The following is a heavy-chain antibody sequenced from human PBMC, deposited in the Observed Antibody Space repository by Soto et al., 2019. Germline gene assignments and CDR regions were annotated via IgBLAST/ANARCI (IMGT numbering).Heavy chain of an antibody. CDR3: ARGIGAIFGVVNYYYYYMDV. D-gene: IGHD3-3*01. CDR1: GGSISSGGYY. J-gene: IGHJ6*03. V-gene: IGHV4-31*03. CDR2: IYYSGST. Sequence: SDTLSLTCTVSGGSISSGGYYWSWIRQHPGKGLEWIGYIYYSGSTYYNPSLKSRVTISVDTSKNQFSLKLSSVTAADTAVYYCARGIGAIFGVVNYYYYYMDVWGKGTTVTVSS.